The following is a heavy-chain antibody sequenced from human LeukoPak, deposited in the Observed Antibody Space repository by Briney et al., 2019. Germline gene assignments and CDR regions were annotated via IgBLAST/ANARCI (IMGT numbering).Heavy chain of an antibody. V-gene: IGHV1-2*04. CDR2: INPNSGGT. Sequence: ASVKVSCKASGYTFTGYYMHWVRQAPGQGLEWMGWINPNSGGTNYAQKFQGWVTMTRDTSISTAYMELSRLRSDDTAVYYCARDYGDYYAEWFDPWGQGTLVTVSS. D-gene: IGHD4-17*01. J-gene: IGHJ5*02. CDR3: ARDYGDYYAEWFDP. CDR1: GYTFTGYY.